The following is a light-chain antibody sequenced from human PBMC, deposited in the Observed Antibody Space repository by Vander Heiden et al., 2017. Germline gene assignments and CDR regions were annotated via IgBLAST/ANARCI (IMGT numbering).Light chain of an antibody. CDR1: KSSSSY. CDR3: QQSYSTPQT. V-gene: IGKV1-39*01. Sequence: DIQLTQSPSSLSASVGDRVTITCRASKSSSSYLNWYQQKPGKAPKLLIYAASSLQSGVPSRFSGSGSGTDFTLTISSLQPEDFATYYCQQSYSTPQTFGQGTKVEIK. J-gene: IGKJ1*01. CDR2: AAS.